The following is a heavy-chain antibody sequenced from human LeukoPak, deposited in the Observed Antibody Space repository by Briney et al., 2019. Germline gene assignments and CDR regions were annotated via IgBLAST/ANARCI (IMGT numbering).Heavy chain of an antibody. V-gene: IGHV1-69*05. D-gene: IGHD3-22*01. J-gene: IGHJ4*02. CDR1: GGTSSSYA. CDR2: IIPIFGTA. Sequence: SVKVSCKASGGTSSSYAISWVRQAPGQGLEWMGGIIPIFGTANYAQKFQGRVTITTDESTSTAYMELSSLRSEDTAVYYCARVFAPYYYDSSGYSHFDYWGQGTLVTVSS. CDR3: ARVFAPYYYDSSGYSHFDY.